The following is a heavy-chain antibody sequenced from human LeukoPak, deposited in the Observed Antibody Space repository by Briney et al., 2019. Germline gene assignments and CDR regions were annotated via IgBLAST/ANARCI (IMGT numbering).Heavy chain of an antibody. CDR1: GFTFSDYY. Sequence: PGGSLRLSCAASGFTFSDYYISWIRQAPGKGLEWVSDIRPSGDIIYYADSVKGRFIISRDYAKESLHLQMNSLRVEDSAVYYCARETVAGTFDYWGQGTQVTVSS. CDR2: IRPSGDII. D-gene: IGHD6-19*01. J-gene: IGHJ4*02. CDR3: ARETVAGTFDY. V-gene: IGHV3-11*01.